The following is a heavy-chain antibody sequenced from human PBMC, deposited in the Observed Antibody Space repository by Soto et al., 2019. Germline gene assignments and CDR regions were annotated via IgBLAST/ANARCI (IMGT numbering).Heavy chain of an antibody. CDR1: GFTFSSYA. CDR2: ISGSGGST. V-gene: IGHV3-23*01. J-gene: IGHJ6*02. CDR3: AKSPPTYYYGSGRYYPQYYGMDV. Sequence: GGSLRLSCAASGFTFSSYAMSWVRQAPGKGLEWVSAISGSGGSTYYADSVKGRFTISRDNSKNTLYLQMNSLRAEDTAVYYCAKSPPTYYYGSGRYYPQYYGMDVWGQGTTVTVSS. D-gene: IGHD3-10*01.